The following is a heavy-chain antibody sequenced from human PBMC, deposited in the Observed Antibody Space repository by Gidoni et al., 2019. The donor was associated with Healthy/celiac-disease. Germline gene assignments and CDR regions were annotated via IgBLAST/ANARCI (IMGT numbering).Heavy chain of an antibody. CDR2: IYYSGST. D-gene: IGHD6-13*01. CDR1: GGPISSSSYY. J-gene: IGHJ5*02. V-gene: IGHV4-39*07. Sequence: QLQLQESGPGLVKPSETLSLTCTVSGGPISSSSYYWGWIRQPPGKGLEWIGSIYYSGSTYYNPSLKSRVTISVDTSKNQFSLKLSSVTAADTAVYYCAAIAAAGIALDPWGQGTLVTVSS. CDR3: AAIAAAGIALDP.